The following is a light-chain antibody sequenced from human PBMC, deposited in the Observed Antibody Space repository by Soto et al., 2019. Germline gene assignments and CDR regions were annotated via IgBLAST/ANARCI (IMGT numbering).Light chain of an antibody. CDR2: DVS. CDR1: SGDIGGYNY. CDR3: LSYTTSSTYV. J-gene: IGLJ1*01. V-gene: IGLV2-14*03. Sequence: QSLLTQPASVSGSPGQSIAISCTGTSGDIGGYNYVSWYQQHPGRAPKLMIYDVSNRPSGVSTRFSGSKSDNTASLTISGLQPEDEGDYYCLSYTTSSTYVFGTGTKVTVL.